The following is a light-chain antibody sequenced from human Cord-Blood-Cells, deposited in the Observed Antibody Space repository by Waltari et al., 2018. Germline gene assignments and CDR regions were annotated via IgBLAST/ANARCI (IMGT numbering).Light chain of an antibody. Sequence: SSELTQTPAVSVALGQTVRIQCQEDSLGTNYPSGYQQKPGQAPVLVIYGKNNRPSGIPDRFSGSSSGNTASLTITGAQAEDEADYYCNSRDSSGNHLVFGGGTKLTVL. V-gene: IGLV3-19*01. CDR3: NSRDSSGNHLV. J-gene: IGLJ2*01. CDR1: SLGTNY. CDR2: GKN.